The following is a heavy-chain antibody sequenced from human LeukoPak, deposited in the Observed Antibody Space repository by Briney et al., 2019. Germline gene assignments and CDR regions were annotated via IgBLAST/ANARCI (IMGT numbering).Heavy chain of an antibody. V-gene: IGHV4-59*01. CDR1: GGSISSYY. J-gene: IGHJ4*02. D-gene: IGHD3-10*01. CDR2: IYYSGST. CDR3: ASRGHHGSGSYDENDY. Sequence: PSETLSLTCTVSGGSISSYYWSWIRQPPGKGLKWIGYIYYSGSTNYNPSLKSRVTISVDTSKNQFSLKLSSVTAADTAVYYCASRGHHGSGSYDENDYWGQGTLVTVSS.